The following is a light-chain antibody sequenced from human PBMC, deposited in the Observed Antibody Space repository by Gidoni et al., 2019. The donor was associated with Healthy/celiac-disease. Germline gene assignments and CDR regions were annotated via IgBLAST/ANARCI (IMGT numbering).Light chain of an antibody. Sequence: IQMTQSPSSLSASVGDRVTITCPASQDISNHLNWYQQKPGKAPKLRIYDASKLETGVPSRFSGSGYGKDFTFTISSLQPEDMATYYCQQYDNLPAFTFXPXTKVDIK. CDR2: DAS. CDR3: QQYDNLPAFT. V-gene: IGKV1-33*01. CDR1: QDISNH. J-gene: IGKJ3*01.